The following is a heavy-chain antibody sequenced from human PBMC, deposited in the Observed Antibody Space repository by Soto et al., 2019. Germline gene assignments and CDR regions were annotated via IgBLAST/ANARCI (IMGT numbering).Heavy chain of an antibody. V-gene: IGHV4-34*01. J-gene: IGHJ6*03. CDR1: GGSFSGYY. Sequence: SETLSLTCAVYGGSFSGYYWSWIRQPPGKGLEWIGEINHSGNTNYNPSLKSRVTISIDKSKNQFSLKLSSVTAADTAVYYCASQGLPYFDWSPTPLYYTDVWGKGTTVTVSS. CDR3: ASQGLPYFDWSPTPLYYTDV. CDR2: INHSGNT. D-gene: IGHD3-9*01.